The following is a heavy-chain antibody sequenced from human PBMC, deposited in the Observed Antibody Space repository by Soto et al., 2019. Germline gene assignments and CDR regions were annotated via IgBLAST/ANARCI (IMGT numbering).Heavy chain of an antibody. D-gene: IGHD6-19*01. CDR1: GGSIGSYY. CDR2: IYYSGST. CDR3: ARGFGIAVAVDY. J-gene: IGHJ4*02. Sequence: PSETLSLTCTVSGGSIGSYYWSWIRQPPGKGLEWIGYIYYSGSTNYNPSLKSRVTISVDTSKNQFSLKLSSVTAADTAVYYCARGFGIAVAVDYWGQGTLVTVSS. V-gene: IGHV4-59*01.